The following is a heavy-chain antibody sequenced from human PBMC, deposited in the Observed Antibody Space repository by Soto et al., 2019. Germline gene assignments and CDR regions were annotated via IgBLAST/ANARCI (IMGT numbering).Heavy chain of an antibody. CDR2: ISAYNGNT. J-gene: IGHJ5*02. CDR3: ARGRLSVVVPADAPNNRFDP. CDR1: GYTFTSYG. D-gene: IGHD2-2*01. V-gene: IGHV1-18*04. Sequence: ASVKVSCKASGYTFTSYGISWVRQAPGQGLEWMGWISAYNGNTNYAQKLQGRVTMTTDTSTSTAYMELRSLRSDDTAVYYCARGRLSVVVPADAPNNRFDPWGQGTLVTVSS.